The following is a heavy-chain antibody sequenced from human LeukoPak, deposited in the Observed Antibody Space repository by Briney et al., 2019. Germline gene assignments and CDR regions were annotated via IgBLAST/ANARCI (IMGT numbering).Heavy chain of an antibody. Sequence: SETLSLTCTVSGGSISSGGYYWSWIRQHPGKGLEWIGYIYYSGSTYYNPSLKSRVTISVDTSKNQFSLKLSSVTAADTAVYYCARGSSGPFDYWGQGTLVTVSS. D-gene: IGHD3-22*01. J-gene: IGHJ4*02. V-gene: IGHV4-31*03. CDR3: ARGSSGPFDY. CDR1: GGSISSGGYY. CDR2: IYYSGST.